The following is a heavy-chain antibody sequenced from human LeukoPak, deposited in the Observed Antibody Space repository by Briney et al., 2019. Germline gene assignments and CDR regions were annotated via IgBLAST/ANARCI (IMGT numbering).Heavy chain of an antibody. D-gene: IGHD4-23*01. V-gene: IGHV1-46*01. J-gene: IGHJ4*02. Sequence: ASVKVSCKASGYTFTSYYMHWVRQAPGQGLEWMGIINPSGGSTSYAQKFQGRVTMTRDTSTSTAYMELSRLRSDDTAVYYCARARTTVVTQFDYWGQGTLVTVSS. CDR1: GYTFTSYY. CDR3: ARARTTVVTQFDY. CDR2: INPSGGST.